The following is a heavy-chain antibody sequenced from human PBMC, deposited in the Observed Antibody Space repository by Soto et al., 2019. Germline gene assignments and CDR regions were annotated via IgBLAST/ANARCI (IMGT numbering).Heavy chain of an antibody. D-gene: IGHD1-7*01. CDR2: IYTSGST. V-gene: IGHV4-39*07. J-gene: IGHJ5*02. CDR1: GGSTNSRSDY. Sequence: SETLSLTCTVSGGSTNSRSDYWGWIRQPPGKGLEWIGRIYTSGSTNYNPSLKSRVTMSVDTSKNQFSLKLSSVTAADTAVYYCARVGRDWNCDVRFDPWGQGTLVTVSS. CDR3: ARVGRDWNCDVRFDP.